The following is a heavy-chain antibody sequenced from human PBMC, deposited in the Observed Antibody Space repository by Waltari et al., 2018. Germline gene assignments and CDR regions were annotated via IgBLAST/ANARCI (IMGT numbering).Heavy chain of an antibody. D-gene: IGHD6-13*01. CDR2: LHSDDGET. V-gene: IGHV1-24*01. J-gene: IGHJ4*02. CDR1: GHTITYSS. Sequence: QVNLVQSGAEVKKPGASVKVSCKVSGHTITYSSIHWVRHAPGKGLEWMGGLHSDDGETLYAQHFQGRVTLTEDTSTDTAYMALTGLLSEDTAVYYCATTRFSSWYAPLDFWGQGTLITVSS. CDR3: ATTRFSSWYAPLDF.